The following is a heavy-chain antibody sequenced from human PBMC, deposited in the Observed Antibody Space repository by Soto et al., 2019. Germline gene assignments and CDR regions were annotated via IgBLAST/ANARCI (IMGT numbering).Heavy chain of an antibody. CDR1: GFTFSSYS. D-gene: IGHD3-9*01. J-gene: IGHJ3*02. CDR2: ISSSSSYI. CDR3: ARDRSIYYDILTGRHDAFDI. V-gene: IGHV3-21*01. Sequence: GGSLRLSCAASGFTFSSYSMNWFPQAPGKGLEWVSSISSSSSYIYYADSVKGRFTISRDNAKNSLYLQMNSLRAEDTAVYYCARDRSIYYDILTGRHDAFDIWGQGTMVTVSS.